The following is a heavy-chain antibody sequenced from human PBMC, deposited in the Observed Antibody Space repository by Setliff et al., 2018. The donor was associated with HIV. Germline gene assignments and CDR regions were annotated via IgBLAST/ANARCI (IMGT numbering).Heavy chain of an antibody. J-gene: IGHJ4*02. Sequence: SETLSLTCAVYGGSFSAYYWSWIRQPPGKGLEWIGEINHSGSTNYNPSLKTRVTIMVDTSKNQFSLKLGSVTAADTAVYYCVNPSGAMGDFDSWGQGTLVTVSS. CDR1: GGSFSAYY. CDR3: VNPSGAMGDFDS. CDR2: INHSGST. D-gene: IGHD3-16*01. V-gene: IGHV4-34*01.